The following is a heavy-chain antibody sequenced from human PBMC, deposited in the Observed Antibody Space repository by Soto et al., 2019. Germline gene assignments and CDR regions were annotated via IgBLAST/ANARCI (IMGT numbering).Heavy chain of an antibody. CDR2: ISVTSNTI. J-gene: IGHJ4*02. CDR3: ARVMRYSSSSHYFDY. V-gene: IGHV3-48*02. Sequence: GGSLRLSCTDPGFDFGSHTMNWVRQAPGRGLEWISYISVTSNTIYYADSVKGRFTVSRDNAENSLFLQMNSLRDDDTALYYCARVMRYSSSSHYFDYWGLGTLVTVSS. CDR1: GFDFGSHT. D-gene: IGHD2-2*01.